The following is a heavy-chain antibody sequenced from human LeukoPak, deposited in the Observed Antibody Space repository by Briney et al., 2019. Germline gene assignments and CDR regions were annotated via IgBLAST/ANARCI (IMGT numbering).Heavy chain of an antibody. CDR1: GGSISSYY. CDR2: IYYSGST. V-gene: IGHV4-59*08. D-gene: IGHD6-13*01. CDR3: ARSAAADLFYYYYGMDV. Sequence: PSETLSLTCTVSGGSISSYYWSWIRQPLEKGLEWIGYIYYSGSTNYNPSLKSRVTISVDTSKDQFSLKLSSVTAADTAVYYCARSAAADLFYYYYGMDVWGQGTTVTVSS. J-gene: IGHJ6*02.